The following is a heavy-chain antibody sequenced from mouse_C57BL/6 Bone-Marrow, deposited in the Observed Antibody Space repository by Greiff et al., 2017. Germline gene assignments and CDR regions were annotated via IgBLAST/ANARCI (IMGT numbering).Heavy chain of an antibody. J-gene: IGHJ2*01. D-gene: IGHD2-1*01. Sequence: VQLQQSGPGLVQPSQSLSITCTVSGFSLTSYGVHWVRQSPGKGLEWLGVIWSGGSTDYNAAFISRLSISKDNSKSQVFFKMNSLQAEDTAIYYCARNRCNSGYWGQGTTLTVSS. CDR1: GFSLTSYG. V-gene: IGHV2-2*01. CDR2: IWSGGST. CDR3: ARNRCNSGY.